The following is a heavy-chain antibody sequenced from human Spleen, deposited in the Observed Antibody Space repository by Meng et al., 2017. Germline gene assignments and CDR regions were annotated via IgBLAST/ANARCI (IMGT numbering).Heavy chain of an antibody. CDR1: GFTVSHNY. D-gene: IGHD2-2*01. J-gene: IGHJ4*02. V-gene: IGHV3-66*01. CDR3: ARRYCTSTSCYAIDY. CDR2: IYSGGNT. Sequence: GESLKISCAASGFTVSHNYMSWVRQAPGKGLEWVSVIYSGGNTYYADSVKGRFTISRDNSKNTVFLQINSLRAEDTAIYYCARRYCTSTSCYAIDYWGQGTRVTGFS.